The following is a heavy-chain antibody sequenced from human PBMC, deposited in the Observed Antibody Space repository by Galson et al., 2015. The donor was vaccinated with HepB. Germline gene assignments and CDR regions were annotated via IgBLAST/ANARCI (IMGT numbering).Heavy chain of an antibody. CDR2: ISSSGRSI. D-gene: IGHD2-8*01. J-gene: IGHJ4*02. Sequence: SLRLSCAASGFTFSSYSMNWVRQAPGKGLEWVSSISSSGRSIYYADSVKGRFTISRDNAKNSLYLQMNGLSAEDTAVYYCAGRYCTDGVCSFDYWGQGTLVTVSS. CDR3: AGRYCTDGVCSFDY. CDR1: GFTFSSYS. V-gene: IGHV3-21*01.